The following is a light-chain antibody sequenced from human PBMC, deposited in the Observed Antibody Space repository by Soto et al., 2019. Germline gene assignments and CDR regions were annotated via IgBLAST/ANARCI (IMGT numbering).Light chain of an antibody. V-gene: IGKV3-20*01. CDR3: QQYGSSPWT. CDR2: GAS. J-gene: IGKJ1*01. CDR1: QTVGTTY. Sequence: EVVLAQSPGTLSLSPGERATLSCRASQTVGTTYLAWYQHKPGQAHRLLIYGASTRATGIPDRFSGSRSGTDFTLTISRLEPEDFAVYYCQQYGSSPWTFGQGTKVDIK.